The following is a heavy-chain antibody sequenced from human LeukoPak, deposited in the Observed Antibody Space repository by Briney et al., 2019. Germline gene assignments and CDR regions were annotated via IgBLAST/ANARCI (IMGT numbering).Heavy chain of an antibody. CDR3: ARVGLAVAGIDY. Sequence: SETLSLTCTVSGGSISSYYWSWIRQPPGKGLEWIGYIYYSGSTYYNPSLKSRVTISVDTSKNQFSLKLSSVTVADTAVYYCARVGLAVAGIDYWGQGTLVTVSS. CDR2: IYYSGST. D-gene: IGHD6-19*01. J-gene: IGHJ4*02. CDR1: GGSISSYY. V-gene: IGHV4-59*04.